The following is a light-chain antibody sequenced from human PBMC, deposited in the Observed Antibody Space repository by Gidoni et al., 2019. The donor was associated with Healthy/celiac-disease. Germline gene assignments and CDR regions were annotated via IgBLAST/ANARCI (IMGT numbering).Light chain of an antibody. J-gene: IGKJ4*01. CDR3: QQRSNWPLT. Sequence: EFVFTQSPSTLSLSPGERDTLSCRASQSVSSYLDWYQQKPGQAPRLLIYDASNRATGIPARFSGSGSGTDFTLTISSLEPEDFAVYYCQQRSNWPLTFGGGTKVEIK. CDR1: QSVSSY. V-gene: IGKV3-11*01. CDR2: DAS.